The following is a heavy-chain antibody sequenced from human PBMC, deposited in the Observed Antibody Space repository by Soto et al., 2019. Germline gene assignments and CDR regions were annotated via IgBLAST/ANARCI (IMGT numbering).Heavy chain of an antibody. CDR2: ISGSGGST. J-gene: IGHJ4*02. Sequence: PGGSLRLSCAASGFTFISYAMSWVRQAPGKGLEWVSAISGSGGSTYYADSVKGRFTISRDNSKNTLYLQMNSLRAEDTAVYYCAKYGFVGYCSGGSCYYDYWGQGTLVTVSS. V-gene: IGHV3-23*01. CDR3: AKYGFVGYCSGGSCYYDY. CDR1: GFTFISYA. D-gene: IGHD2-15*01.